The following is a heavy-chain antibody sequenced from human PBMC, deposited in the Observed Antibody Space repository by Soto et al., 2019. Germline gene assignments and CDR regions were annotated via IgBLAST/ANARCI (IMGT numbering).Heavy chain of an antibody. CDR1: GGTFSSYT. V-gene: IGHV1-69*02. CDR2: IIPILGIA. D-gene: IGHD3-22*01. CDR3: ARTGAENYYDSSGPAYYFDY. J-gene: IGHJ4*02. Sequence: SVKVSCKASGGTFSSYTISWVRQAPGQGLEWMGRIIPILGIANYAQKFQGRVTITADKSTSTAYMELSSLRSEDTAVYYCARTGAENYYDSSGPAYYFDYWGQGTLVTVSS.